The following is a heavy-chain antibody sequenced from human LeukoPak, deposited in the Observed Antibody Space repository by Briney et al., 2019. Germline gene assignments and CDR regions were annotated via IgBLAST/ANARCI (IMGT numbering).Heavy chain of an antibody. CDR1: GFTVTDNY. Sequence: PGGSLRLSCAVSGFTVTDNYMSWVRQAPGKGLQWVSVIYPDGRTYYADSVKGRFTISRDISRNTLLLQMNSLRPDDTAVHYCARTNPVSGDYDYWGQGTLVTVSS. V-gene: IGHV3-53*01. CDR3: ARTNPVSGDYDY. D-gene: IGHD4-17*01. J-gene: IGHJ4*02. CDR2: IYPDGRT.